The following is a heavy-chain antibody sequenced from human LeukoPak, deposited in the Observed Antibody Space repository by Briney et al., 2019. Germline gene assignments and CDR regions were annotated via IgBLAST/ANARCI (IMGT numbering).Heavy chain of an antibody. J-gene: IGHJ4*02. CDR2: IYISGIT. V-gene: IGHV4-4*07. Sequence: PSETLSLTCTVSGGSISSYYWSWIRQPAGKGLEWIGRIYISGITNCNPSLKNRVTMSVDTSKNQFSLNLTSVTAADTAVYYCARETADLGRSLDYWGQGILVTVSS. CDR3: ARETADLGRSLDY. CDR1: GGSISSYY. D-gene: IGHD1-1*01.